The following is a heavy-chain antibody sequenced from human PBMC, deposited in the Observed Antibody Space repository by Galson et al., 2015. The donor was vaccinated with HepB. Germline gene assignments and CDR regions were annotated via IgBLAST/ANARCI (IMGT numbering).Heavy chain of an antibody. D-gene: IGHD3-22*01. CDR2: ISGSGGST. J-gene: IGHJ2*01. CDR1: GFTFSSYA. Sequence: SLRLSCAASGFTFSSYAMSWVRQAPGKGLEWVSAISGSGGSTYYADSVKGRFTISRDNSKNTLYLQMNSLRAEDTAVYYCAKEGHYYDSSGYWTLSNWYFDLWGRGTLVTVSS. V-gene: IGHV3-23*01. CDR3: AKEGHYYDSSGYWTLSNWYFDL.